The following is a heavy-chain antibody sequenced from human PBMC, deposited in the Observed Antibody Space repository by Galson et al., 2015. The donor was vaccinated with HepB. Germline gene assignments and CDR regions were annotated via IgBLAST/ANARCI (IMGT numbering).Heavy chain of an antibody. D-gene: IGHD3-22*01. V-gene: IGHV3-11*01. CDR1: GFTFSDYY. CDR2: ISSSGSTI. Sequence: SLRLSCAASGFTFSDYYMSWIRQAPGKGLEWVSYISSSGSTIYYADSVKGRFTISRDNAKNSLYLQMNSLRAEDTAVYYCARSTYDSSAFFGYRGQGTLVTVSS. J-gene: IGHJ4*02. CDR3: ARSTYDSSAFFGY.